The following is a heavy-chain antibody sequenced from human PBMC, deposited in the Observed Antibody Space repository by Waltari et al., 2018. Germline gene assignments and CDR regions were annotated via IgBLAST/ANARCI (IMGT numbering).Heavy chain of an antibody. CDR1: GYSISSGWY. J-gene: IGHJ3*01. V-gene: IGHV4-38-2*01. CDR3: TRRIIAAIAGGGASDV. CDR2: FYGTATP. D-gene: IGHD2-15*01. Sequence: QVQLQESGPRLVKPSETLSLSCAVSGYSISSGWYWVWMRHLPGKGLEWIGSFYGTATPSYSPALQSRVTISSDTSTNNFYLNLTSGTAADTATYYCTRRIIAAIAGGGASDVWGQGTLVTVSS.